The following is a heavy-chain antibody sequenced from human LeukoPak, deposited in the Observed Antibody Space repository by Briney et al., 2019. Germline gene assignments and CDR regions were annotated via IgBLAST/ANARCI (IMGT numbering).Heavy chain of an antibody. J-gene: IGHJ4*02. CDR2: ISSSGSTI. V-gene: IGHV3-11*04. D-gene: IGHD1-26*01. CDR3: ARVSLYSGSYGYYFDY. CDR1: GFTVSSNY. Sequence: GGSLRLSCAASGFTVSSNYMSWVRQAPGKGLEWVSYISSSGSTIYYAGSVKGRFTISRDNAKNSLYLQMNSLRAEDTVVYYCARVSLYSGSYGYYFDYWGQGTLVTVSS.